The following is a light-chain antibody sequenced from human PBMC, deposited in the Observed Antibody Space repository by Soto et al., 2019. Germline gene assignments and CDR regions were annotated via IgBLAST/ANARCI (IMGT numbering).Light chain of an antibody. CDR3: QQYDSSSRT. Sequence: EIVLTQSPGTLSFSPGERATLSCTASESLSSNFLAWYQQKPGQAPRLLIYDTSSRATGIPDRFSGSGSGTDFTLTISRLEPEDFAVYHCQQYDSSSRTFGQGTRWIT. J-gene: IGKJ1*01. CDR1: ESLSSNF. V-gene: IGKV3-20*01. CDR2: DTS.